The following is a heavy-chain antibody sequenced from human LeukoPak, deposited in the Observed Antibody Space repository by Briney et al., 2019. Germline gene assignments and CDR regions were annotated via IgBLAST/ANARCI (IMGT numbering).Heavy chain of an antibody. V-gene: IGHV3-23*01. J-gene: IGHJ4*02. Sequence: GGSLRLSCAASGFTFSTYAMSWVRQAPGKGLECVSAISGSGGTIYYADSVKGRFTISRDNSKNTLYLQMNSLRAEDTAVYYCAKDRASYDYVWGSSSFDYWGQGTLVTVSS. CDR3: AKDRASYDYVWGSSSFDY. CDR1: GFTFSTYA. D-gene: IGHD3-16*01. CDR2: ISGSGGTI.